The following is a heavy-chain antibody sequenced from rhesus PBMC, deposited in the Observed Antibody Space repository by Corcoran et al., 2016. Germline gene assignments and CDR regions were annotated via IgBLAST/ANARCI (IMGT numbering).Heavy chain of an antibody. V-gene: IGHV4-106*01. Sequence: QVQLQESGPGLVKPSETLSLTCDVSGASISGHYYYTWSRQPPGKGLEWIGNIYVSGGGTNYNPSLKNRVTISRDTSKNQFSLKLSSVTAADTALYYCVTTGSTFDYWAQGVLVTVSS. J-gene: IGHJ4*01. D-gene: IGHD3-34*01. CDR2: IYVSGGGT. CDR3: VTTGSTFDY. CDR1: GASISGHYY.